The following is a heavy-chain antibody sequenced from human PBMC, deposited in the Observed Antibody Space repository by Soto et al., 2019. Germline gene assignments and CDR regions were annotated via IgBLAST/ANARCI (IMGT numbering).Heavy chain of an antibody. CDR2: IYYSRST. J-gene: IGHJ6*02. CDR3: AGASGTYYYYYGMDV. D-gene: IGHD1-1*01. V-gene: IGHV4-61*01. CDR1: GCSVSSGSYY. Sequence: SETLSLTCTVSGCSVSSGSYYWSWIRQPPGKGLEWIGYIYYSRSTNYNPSLKRRVTISVDTSKNQFSLKLSSVTAADTAVYYCAGASGTYYYYYGMDVWGQGTTVTVSS.